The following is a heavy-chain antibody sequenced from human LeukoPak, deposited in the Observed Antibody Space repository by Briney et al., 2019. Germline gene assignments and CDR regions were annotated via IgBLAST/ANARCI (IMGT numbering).Heavy chain of an antibody. CDR3: ASRRYDSGWSPFDS. CDR1: GFTFDDYA. D-gene: IGHD6-19*01. CDR2: IKQDGSEK. Sequence: GGSLRLSCAASGFTFDDYAMHWVRQAPGKGLEWVANIKQDGSEKFYVDSVKGRFTISRDNAKNSLYLQMNSLRAEDTAVYYCASRRYDSGWSPFDSWGQGTLVTVSS. J-gene: IGHJ4*02. V-gene: IGHV3-7*01.